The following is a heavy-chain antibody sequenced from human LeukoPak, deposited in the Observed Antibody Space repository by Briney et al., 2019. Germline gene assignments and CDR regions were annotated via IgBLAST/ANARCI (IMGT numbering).Heavy chain of an antibody. J-gene: IGHJ5*02. CDR3: AKDTGGTKYNWFDP. CDR2: MNPNSGNT. Sequence: WASVKVSCKASGYTFTSYYMHWVRQAPGQGLEWMGWMNPNSGNTGYAQKFQGRVTITRNTSISTAYMELSSLRSEDTAVYYCAKDTGGTKYNWFDPWGQGTLVTVSS. V-gene: IGHV1-8*03. D-gene: IGHD2-15*01. CDR1: GYTFTSYY.